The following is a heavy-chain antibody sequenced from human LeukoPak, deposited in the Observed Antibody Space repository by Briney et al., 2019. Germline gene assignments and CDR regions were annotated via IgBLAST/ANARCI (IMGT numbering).Heavy chain of an antibody. J-gene: IGHJ4*02. V-gene: IGHV3-21*01. CDR1: GFTFSDYT. Sequence: GGSLRLSCAASGFTFSDYTMNWVRQAPGKGLEWVSSISKGSGYIYQTDSVKGRFTISRDNAKNSLFLEMNSLRVEDTAVYYCVRDMGRESIFDYWGQGTLVTVSS. CDR2: ISKGSGYI. CDR3: VRDMGRESIFDY. D-gene: IGHD3-10*01.